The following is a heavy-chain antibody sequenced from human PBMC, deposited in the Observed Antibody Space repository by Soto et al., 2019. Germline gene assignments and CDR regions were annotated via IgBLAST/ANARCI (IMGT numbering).Heavy chain of an antibody. D-gene: IGHD5-18*01. CDR3: ARGGGYSFLGY. J-gene: IGHJ4*02. CDR2: IYYTGNT. Sequence: SETLSRTCTVSGGSLGRYYWSWIRQTPGKGLEWIGYIYYTGNTNYNPSLKSRVTISQDMSKNQLSLKLTSVTAADTAVYYCARGGGYSFLGYWGQGTLVTVSS. CDR1: GGSLGRYY. V-gene: IGHV4-59*01.